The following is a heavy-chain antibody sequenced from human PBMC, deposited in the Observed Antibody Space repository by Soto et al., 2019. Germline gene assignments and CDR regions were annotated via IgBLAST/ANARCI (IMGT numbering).Heavy chain of an antibody. D-gene: IGHD3-3*02. CDR3: AEGSSIFGVSYYMDV. J-gene: IGHJ6*03. CDR2: ISGSGGST. Sequence: PGGSLRLSCAASGVTFSSYAMSWVRQAPGKGLEWVSAISGSGGSTYYADSVKGRFTISRDNSKNTLYLQMNSLRAEDTAVYFCAEGSSIFGVSYYMDVLGKGTTVTVFS. V-gene: IGHV3-23*01. CDR1: GVTFSSYA.